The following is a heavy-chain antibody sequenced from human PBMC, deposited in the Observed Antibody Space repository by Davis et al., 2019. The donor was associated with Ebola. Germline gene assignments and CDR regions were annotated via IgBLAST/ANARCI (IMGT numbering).Heavy chain of an antibody. V-gene: IGHV3-74*01. CDR2: INSDGSST. Sequence: GESLKISCAASGFTFSNYWMHWIRQAPGKGLVWVSRINSDGSSTSYADSVKGRFTISRDNSKNTLYLQMNSLRAEDTAVYYCARDGEHYSDLDYWGQGTLVTVSS. J-gene: IGHJ4*02. D-gene: IGHD1-26*01. CDR3: ARDGEHYSDLDY. CDR1: GFTFSNYW.